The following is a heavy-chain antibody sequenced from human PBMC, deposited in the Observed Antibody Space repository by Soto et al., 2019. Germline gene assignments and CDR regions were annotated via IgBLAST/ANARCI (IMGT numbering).Heavy chain of an antibody. V-gene: IGHV6-1*01. CDR2: TYYRSKWYN. Sequence: SQTLSLTCAISGDSVSSNSAAWNWIRQSPSRGLEWLGRTYYRSKWYNDYAVSVKSRITINPDTSKNQFSLQLNSVTPEDTAVYYCARDPRLPLPIARNTYYYYMDVWGKGTTVTVSS. J-gene: IGHJ6*03. CDR3: ARDPRLPLPIARNTYYYYMDV. CDR1: GDSVSSNSAA. D-gene: IGHD6-13*01.